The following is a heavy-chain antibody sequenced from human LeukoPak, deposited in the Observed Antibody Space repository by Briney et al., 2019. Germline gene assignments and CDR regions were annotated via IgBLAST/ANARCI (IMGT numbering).Heavy chain of an antibody. D-gene: IGHD1-1*01. CDR2: IHNSGSA. Sequence: SETLSLTCTVSGGSISNYYWSWIRQTPGKGLEWIGYIHNSGSAKYNPSLKSPVSISVDTSKNQFSLKVNSVTAADTAVYYCARGGGWGNWNDAVDYWGQGTLVTVSS. V-gene: IGHV4-59*01. J-gene: IGHJ4*02. CDR3: ARGGGWGNWNDAVDY. CDR1: GGSISNYY.